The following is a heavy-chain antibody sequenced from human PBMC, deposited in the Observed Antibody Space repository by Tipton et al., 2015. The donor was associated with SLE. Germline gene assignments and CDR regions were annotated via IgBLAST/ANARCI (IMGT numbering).Heavy chain of an antibody. D-gene: IGHD6-19*01. V-gene: IGHV4-38-2*01. CDR2: IYHDGST. CDR3: ARHMGVGSGWYCDY. Sequence: TLSLTCDVSGYSLSNGYYWGWIWQSPGKTLEWIGNIYHDGSTYFNPSLRSRVTLSLDTSKNQFSLRMKSVTAADTALYFCARHMGVGSGWYCDYWGQGIQVIVSS. CDR1: GYSLSNGYY. J-gene: IGHJ4*02.